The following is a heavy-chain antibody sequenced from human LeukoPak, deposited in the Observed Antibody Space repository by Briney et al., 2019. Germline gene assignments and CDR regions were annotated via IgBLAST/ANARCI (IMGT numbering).Heavy chain of an antibody. CDR3: ATGSREAHIVGATTGLWY. Sequence: SRTLSLTCTVSGGSISSGSYYWSWIRQPAGKGLEWIGRIYTSGSTNYNPSLKSRVTISVDTSKNQFSLKLSSVTAAETAVYYCATGSREAHIVGATTGLWYWGQGTLVTVSS. D-gene: IGHD1-26*01. CDR2: IYTSGST. CDR1: GGSISSGSYY. J-gene: IGHJ4*02. V-gene: IGHV4-61*02.